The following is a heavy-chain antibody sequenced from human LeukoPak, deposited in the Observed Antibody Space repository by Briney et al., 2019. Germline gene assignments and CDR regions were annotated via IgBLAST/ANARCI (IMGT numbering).Heavy chain of an antibody. CDR1: GFTFSSYR. V-gene: IGHV3-7*01. Sequence: PGGSLRLSCAASGFTFSSYRMSWVRQAPGKGLEWVANIKQDGSEKYYVDSVKGRFTISRDNAKNSLYLQMNSLRAEDTAVYYCARETYGDYEGWFDPWGQGTLVTVSS. D-gene: IGHD4-17*01. J-gene: IGHJ5*02. CDR3: ARETYGDYEGWFDP. CDR2: IKQDGSEK.